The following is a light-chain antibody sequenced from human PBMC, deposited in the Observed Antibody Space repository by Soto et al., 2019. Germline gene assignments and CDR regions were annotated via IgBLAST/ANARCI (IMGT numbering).Light chain of an antibody. J-gene: IGKJ2*01. V-gene: IGKV3-11*01. CDR2: DAS. CDR3: QQYNNWPCT. Sequence: EIVLTQSPATLSLSPGERATLSCRASQSVSSYLAWYQQKPGQPPRLLIYDASNRATGIAARFSGSRSGTDFHLTISSLDPEDFAIYYCQQYNNWPCTFGQGTKLEIK. CDR1: QSVSSY.